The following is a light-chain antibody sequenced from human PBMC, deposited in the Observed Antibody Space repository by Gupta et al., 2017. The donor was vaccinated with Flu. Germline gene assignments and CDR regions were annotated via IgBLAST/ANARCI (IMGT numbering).Light chain of an antibody. Sequence: SPATLSVSQGERATRSGRASQSVSSILAWYQQKPGQAPRLLIYGAATRASGIPGRFSGSGSGKEFTLTISRRQYEDFAVYYWQQDNNWGTFGQGTKVEIK. CDR1: QSVSSI. J-gene: IGKJ1*01. CDR2: GAA. CDR3: QQDNNWGT. V-gene: IGKV3-15*01.